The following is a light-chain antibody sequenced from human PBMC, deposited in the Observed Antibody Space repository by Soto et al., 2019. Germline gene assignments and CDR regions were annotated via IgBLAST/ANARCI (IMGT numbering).Light chain of an antibody. J-gene: IGKJ4*01. V-gene: IGKV1D-12*01. CDR2: AAT. Sequence: DIQMTQSPSSVSASVGDRVTITCRASQGVSSWLAWYQQKPGTAPKLLIYAATSLQSGVPTRFSGSGFATEFTLTISSLQPEDSATDYCHQANSVPFTFGGGTKVDIK. CDR1: QGVSSW. CDR3: HQANSVPFT.